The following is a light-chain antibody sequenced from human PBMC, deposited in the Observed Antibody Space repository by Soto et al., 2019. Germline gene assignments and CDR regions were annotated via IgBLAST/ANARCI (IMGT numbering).Light chain of an antibody. Sequence: DIQMTQSPSTLSASVGDRVIITCRASQSIGIWLAWYQQKPGKAPKHLIYKASSLESGVPSRFSGSGSGTEFTLTISSLQPDDSATYYCQHYYGYSRTFGQGTKLEIK. CDR1: QSIGIW. V-gene: IGKV1-5*03. CDR2: KAS. J-gene: IGKJ2*01. CDR3: QHYYGYSRT.